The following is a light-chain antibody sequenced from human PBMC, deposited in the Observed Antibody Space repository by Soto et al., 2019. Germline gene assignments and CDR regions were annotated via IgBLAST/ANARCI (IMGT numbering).Light chain of an antibody. J-gene: IGLJ1*01. CDR2: EVS. CDR3: GSYTNTTYV. Sequence: QSALTQPASVSGSPGQSITISCTGTSSDFDYNYVSWYQQHPGKAPKLMIYEVSNRPSGVSHRFSASTSGNTASLTISGLQAEDEADYYCGSYTNTTYVFGTGTKLTVL. V-gene: IGLV2-14*01. CDR1: SSDFDYNY.